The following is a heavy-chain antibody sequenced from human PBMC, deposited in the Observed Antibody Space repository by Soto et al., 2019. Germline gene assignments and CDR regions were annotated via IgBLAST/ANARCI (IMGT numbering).Heavy chain of an antibody. J-gene: IGHJ5*02. D-gene: IGHD1-1*01. CDR2: LSDTGST. CDR1: GASISTYF. V-gene: IGHV4-59*08. Sequence: QVQLQESGPGLVKPSETLSLTCTVSGASISTYFWDWVRQPPGKGLEWIGYLSDTGSTNYNPSLNGRVTISVDTSKNQSSLNLSSVTAADTAVYYCAGHQGYGWFDPWGHGTLVTVAS. CDR3: AGHQGYGWFDP.